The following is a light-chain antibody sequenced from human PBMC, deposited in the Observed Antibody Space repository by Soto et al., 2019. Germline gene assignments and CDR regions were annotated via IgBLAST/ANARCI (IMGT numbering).Light chain of an antibody. Sequence: IVLTQSPGTLSLSPGERATLSCRASETVDSNSLAWYQQKPGQAPRLLIYAASRRATGIPDRFIGSGSGTAFSLIITRLEPEDFAVDYCQQYGGSPSFTFGPGTRVDVK. V-gene: IGKV3-20*01. J-gene: IGKJ3*01. CDR2: AAS. CDR3: QQYGGSPSFT. CDR1: ETVDSNS.